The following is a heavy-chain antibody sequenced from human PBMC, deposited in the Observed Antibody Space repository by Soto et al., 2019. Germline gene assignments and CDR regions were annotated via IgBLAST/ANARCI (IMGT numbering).Heavy chain of an antibody. CDR2: TYYRSKWYN. Sequence: SQTRSLTPAISWDSVSSNSAAWNWIRQSPSRGLEWLGRTYYRSKWYNDYAVSVKSRITINPDTSKNQFSLQLNSVTPEDSAVYHCASLGSSGWSGGNYWGQGTLVTVSS. CDR3: ASLGSSGWSGGNY. V-gene: IGHV6-1*01. D-gene: IGHD3-10*02. J-gene: IGHJ4*02. CDR1: WDSVSSNSAA.